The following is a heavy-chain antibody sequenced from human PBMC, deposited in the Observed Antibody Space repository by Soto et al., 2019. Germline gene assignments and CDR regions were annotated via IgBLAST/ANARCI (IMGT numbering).Heavy chain of an antibody. J-gene: IGHJ6*02. CDR2: IVVGSGNT. V-gene: IGHV1-58*01. D-gene: IGHD1-26*01. Sequence: GASVKVSCKASGFTFTSSAVQWVRQARGQRLEWIGWIVVGSGNTNYAQKFQERVTISVDTSKNQFSLKLSSVTAADTAVYYCARGSGSLRYYYGMDVWGQGTTVTVSS. CDR1: GFTFTSSA. CDR3: ARGSGSLRYYYGMDV.